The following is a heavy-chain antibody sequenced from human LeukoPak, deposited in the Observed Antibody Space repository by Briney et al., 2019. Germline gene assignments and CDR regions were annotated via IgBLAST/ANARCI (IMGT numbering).Heavy chain of an antibody. CDR2: IYYSGST. Sequence: SETLSLTCTVSGGSISSSSYYWGWIRQPPGKGLEWIGSIYYSGSTYYNPSLKSRVTISVDTSKNQFSLKLSSVTAADTAVYYCARIPVGGSSGSGGYWGQGTLVTVSS. V-gene: IGHV4-39*01. CDR1: GGSISSSSYY. CDR3: ARIPVGGSSGSGGY. J-gene: IGHJ4*02. D-gene: IGHD3-22*01.